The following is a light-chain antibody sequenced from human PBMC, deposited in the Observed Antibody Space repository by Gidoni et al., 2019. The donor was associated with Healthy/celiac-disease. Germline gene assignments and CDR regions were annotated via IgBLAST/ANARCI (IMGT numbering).Light chain of an antibody. J-gene: IGKJ3*01. V-gene: IGKV4-1*01. CDR1: QSVLYSSNNKNY. CDR3: QQYYSTPVT. Sequence: DIVMTQSPDSLAVSLGERATINCKSSQSVLYSSNNKNYLAWYQQKPGQPPKLLIYWASPRESGVPDRFSGSGSGTDFTLTISSLQAEDVAVYYCQQYYSTPVTFXHXTKVXIK. CDR2: WAS.